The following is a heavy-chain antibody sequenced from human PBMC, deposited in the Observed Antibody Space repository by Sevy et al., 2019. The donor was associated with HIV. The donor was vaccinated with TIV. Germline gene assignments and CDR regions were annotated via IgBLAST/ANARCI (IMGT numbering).Heavy chain of an antibody. D-gene: IGHD5-18*01. CDR3: IRSRQLGYTAMVPDY. Sequence: GGSLRLSCSTSGFNLGDYAMSWVRQSPGKGLEWVGFMRSKAFAGTTEYAASVKGRFTISTDDSKASVHLQMNSLRAEDTGVYYCIRSRQLGYTAMVPDYWCQGTLVTVSS. CDR1: GFNLGDYA. V-gene: IGHV3-49*04. J-gene: IGHJ4*02. CDR2: MRSKAFAGTT.